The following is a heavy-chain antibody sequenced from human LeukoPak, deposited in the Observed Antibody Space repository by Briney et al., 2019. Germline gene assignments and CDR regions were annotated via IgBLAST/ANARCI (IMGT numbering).Heavy chain of an antibody. Sequence: SVKVSCKASGGTFSSYAISWVRQAPGQGLEWMGGIIPIFGTANYAQKFQGRVTITADESTSTAYMELSSLRSEDTAVYYCARALEWSGGDCCTFDPWGQGTLVTVSS. CDR3: ARALEWSGGDCCTFDP. D-gene: IGHD2-21*02. V-gene: IGHV1-69*13. CDR1: GGTFSSYA. CDR2: IIPIFGTA. J-gene: IGHJ5*02.